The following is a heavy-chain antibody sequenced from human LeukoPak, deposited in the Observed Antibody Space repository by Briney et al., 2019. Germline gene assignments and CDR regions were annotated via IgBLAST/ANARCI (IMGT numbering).Heavy chain of an antibody. CDR2: ISSGSSYI. Sequence: GGSLRLSCAASGFTFSSYSISWVRQAPGKGLEWVSSISSGSSYIYYADSVKGRFTISRDNSRSTLSLQMDSLRAEDTATYYCATYRQIQVPFEFWGQGTLVTVSS. CDR3: ATYRQIQVPFEF. V-gene: IGHV3-21*04. CDR1: GFTFSSYS. J-gene: IGHJ4*02. D-gene: IGHD5-18*01.